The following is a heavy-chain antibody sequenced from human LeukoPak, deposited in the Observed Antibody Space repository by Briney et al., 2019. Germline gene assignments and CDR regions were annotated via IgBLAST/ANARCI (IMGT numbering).Heavy chain of an antibody. D-gene: IGHD3-3*01. CDR1: GGTFSSYA. Sequence: SVKVSCKASGGTFSSYAISWVRQAPGQGLEWMGRIIPILGIANYAQKFQGRVTITADKSTSTAHMELSSLRSEDTAVYYCASTIFGVVIIDYWGQGTLVTVSS. V-gene: IGHV1-69*04. J-gene: IGHJ4*02. CDR2: IIPILGIA. CDR3: ASTIFGVVIIDY.